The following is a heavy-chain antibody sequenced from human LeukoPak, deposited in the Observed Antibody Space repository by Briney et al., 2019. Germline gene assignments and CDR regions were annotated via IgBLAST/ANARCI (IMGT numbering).Heavy chain of an antibody. CDR3: ARVLGALRPYYFDY. D-gene: IGHD3-16*01. J-gene: IGHJ4*02. CDR1: GFTVSSNY. V-gene: IGHV3-53*01. Sequence: PGGSLRLSCVASGFTVSSNYMSWVRQAPGKGLEWVSVIYSAGSTYYADSVKGRFTISRDNSKNSLFLQMHSLRADDTAVYYCARVLGALRPYYFDYWGQGTLVTVSS. CDR2: IYSAGST.